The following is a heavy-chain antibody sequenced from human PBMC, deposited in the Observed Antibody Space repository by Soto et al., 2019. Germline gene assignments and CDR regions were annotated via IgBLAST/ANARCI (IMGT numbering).Heavy chain of an antibody. CDR3: ARRKERSGPHYFDY. CDR1: GYTFTTYD. V-gene: IGHV1-8*01. Sequence: ASVKVSCKASGYTFTTYDISWVRQATGQGLEWMGWMNPYSGNTGYAQKFQGRVTVTRNTSISTVYMEQSGLRPDDTAVYYYARRKERSGPHYFDYWGQGSQVTVSS. J-gene: IGHJ4*02. D-gene: IGHD6-25*01. CDR2: MNPYSGNT.